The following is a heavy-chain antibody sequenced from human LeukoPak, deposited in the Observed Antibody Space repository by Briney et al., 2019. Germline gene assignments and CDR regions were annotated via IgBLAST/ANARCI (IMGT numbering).Heavy chain of an antibody. CDR1: GFTFRSYA. D-gene: IGHD4-17*01. Sequence: PGGCLRLSCAASGFTFRSYAMSGVAQAPAKGLEWVSAISGSGGGTYYADSVKGRFTISRDNSKNTLYLQMNSLRAEDTAVYYCAKESPTNYGDYQPFGNWGQGTLVTVSS. V-gene: IGHV3-23*01. J-gene: IGHJ4*02. CDR3: AKESPTNYGDYQPFGN. CDR2: ISGSGGGT.